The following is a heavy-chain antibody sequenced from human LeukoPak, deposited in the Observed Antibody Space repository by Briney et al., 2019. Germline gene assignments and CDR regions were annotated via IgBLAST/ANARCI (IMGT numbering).Heavy chain of an antibody. J-gene: IGHJ4*02. CDR1: GGTFSSYA. D-gene: IGHD3-3*01. CDR3: ARDAPLGFDYLGY. CDR2: IIPILGIA. V-gene: IGHV1-69*04. Sequence: SVKVSCKASGGTFSSYAISWVRQAPGQGLEWMGRIIPILGIANYAQKFQGRVTITADKSTSTAYMELSSLRSEDTAVYYCARDAPLGFDYLGYWGQGTLVTVSS.